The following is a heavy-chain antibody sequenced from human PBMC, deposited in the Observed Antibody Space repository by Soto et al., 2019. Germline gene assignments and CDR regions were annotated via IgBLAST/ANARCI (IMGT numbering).Heavy chain of an antibody. J-gene: IGHJ6*02. CDR3: AREGYSDGIYYYYGMDV. D-gene: IGHD5-18*01. Sequence: QVQLVESGGGVVQPGRSLRLSCAASGFTFSSYAMHWVRQAPAKGLEWVAVISDDGSNKYYADSVKGRFTIARDNSKNTLYLQMNSLGAEDTAVYYCAREGYSDGIYYYYGMDVWGQGTTVTVSS. CDR2: ISDDGSNK. CDR1: GFTFSSYA. V-gene: IGHV3-30-3*01.